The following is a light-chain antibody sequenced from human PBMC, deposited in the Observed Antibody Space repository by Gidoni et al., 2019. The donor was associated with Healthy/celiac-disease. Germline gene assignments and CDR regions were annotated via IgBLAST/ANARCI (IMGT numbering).Light chain of an antibody. CDR3: QQSYSTLTWT. CDR2: AAS. V-gene: IGKV1-39*01. CDR1: QSISSY. J-gene: IGKJ1*01. Sequence: DIQMNQSPSSLSASVGDRVTITCRASQSISSYLNWYQQKPGKAPKLLIYAASSLQSGVPSRFSGSGSGTDFTLTISSLQPEDFATYYCQQSYSTLTWTFXQXTKVEIK.